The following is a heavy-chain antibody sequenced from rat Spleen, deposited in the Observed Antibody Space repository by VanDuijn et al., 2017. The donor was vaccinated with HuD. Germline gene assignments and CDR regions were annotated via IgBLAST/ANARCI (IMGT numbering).Heavy chain of an antibody. Sequence: EVQLVESGGGLVQPGRSMKLSCAASGFTFSNYDMAWVRQAPTTGLEWVASISTGGGNTYYRDSVKGRFPISRDNAKSTLYLQMDSLRSEDTATYYCARHESTTVPYYVMDAWGQGASVTVSS. CDR3: ARHESTTVPYYVMDA. J-gene: IGHJ4*01. D-gene: IGHD1-1*01. CDR2: ISTGGGNT. V-gene: IGHV5-25*01. CDR1: GFTFSNYD.